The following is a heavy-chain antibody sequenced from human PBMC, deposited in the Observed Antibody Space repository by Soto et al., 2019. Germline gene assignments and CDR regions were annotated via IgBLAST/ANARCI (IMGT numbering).Heavy chain of an antibody. CDR3: ARLYYDILTGYYSAFLAIDY. V-gene: IGHV4-39*01. CDR2: IYYSGST. J-gene: IGHJ4*02. D-gene: IGHD3-9*01. CDR1: GGSISSSSYY. Sequence: SETLSLTCTVSGGSISSSSYYWGWIRQPPGKGLEWIGSIYYSGSTYYNPSLKSRVTISVDTSKNQFSLKLSSVTAADTAVYYCARLYYDILTGYYSAFLAIDYWGQGTLVTVSS.